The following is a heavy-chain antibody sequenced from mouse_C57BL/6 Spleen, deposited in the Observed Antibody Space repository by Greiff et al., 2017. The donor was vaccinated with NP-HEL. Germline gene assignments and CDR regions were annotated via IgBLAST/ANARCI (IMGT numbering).Heavy chain of an antibody. D-gene: IGHD1-1*01. CDR1: GYTFTDYY. CDR2: INPNNGGT. J-gene: IGHJ1*03. CDR3: ARGHIGTTVVRITWYFDV. Sequence: EVQLQQSGPELVKPGASVKISCKASGYTFTDYYMNWVKQSHGKSLEWIGDINPNNGGTSYNQKFKGKATLTVDKSSSTAYMELRSLTSEDSAVYYCARGHIGTTVVRITWYFDVWGTGTTVTVSS. V-gene: IGHV1-26*01.